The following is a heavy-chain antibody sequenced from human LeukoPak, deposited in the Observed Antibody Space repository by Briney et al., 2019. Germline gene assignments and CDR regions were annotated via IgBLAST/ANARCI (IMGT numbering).Heavy chain of an antibody. V-gene: IGHV4-34*01. J-gene: IGHJ4*02. CDR2: FNHSGST. Sequence: SETLSLTCAVYGGSFSGYYWSWIRQPPGKGLEWIGEFNHSGSTNYNPSLKSRVTISVDTSKNQFSLKLSSVTAADTAVYYCARSVIVVVPAAIPDYFDYWGQGTLVTVSS. CDR3: ARSVIVVVPAAIPDYFDY. D-gene: IGHD2-2*01. CDR1: GGSFSGYY.